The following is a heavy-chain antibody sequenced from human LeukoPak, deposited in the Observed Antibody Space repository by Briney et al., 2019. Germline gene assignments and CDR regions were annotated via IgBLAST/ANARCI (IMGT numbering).Heavy chain of an antibody. J-gene: IGHJ4*02. CDR2: IYYSGST. D-gene: IGHD3-3*01. V-gene: IGHV4-59*01. CDR1: GGSISSYY. Sequence: SETLSLTCTVSGGSISSYYWSWIRQPPGKGLEWIGYIYYSGSTNYNPSLKSRVTISVDTSKNQFSLKLSSVTAADTAVYYCARGGTIFGVVTRRYYFDYWGQGTLVTVSS. CDR3: ARGGTIFGVVTRRYYFDY.